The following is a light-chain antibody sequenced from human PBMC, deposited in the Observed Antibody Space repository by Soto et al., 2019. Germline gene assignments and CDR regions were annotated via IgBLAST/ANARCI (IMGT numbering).Light chain of an antibody. CDR2: DVS. Sequence: QSVLTQPASLSGSPGQSITLSCTGNSNEVGGYHYVSWYQQYPGKAPKVMIYDVSNRPSGVSNRFSGSKSGNTASLTISGLQAEDEADYYCSSYTTSSTYVFGTGTKVTVL. J-gene: IGLJ1*01. V-gene: IGLV2-14*01. CDR3: SSYTTSSTYV. CDR1: SNEVGGYHY.